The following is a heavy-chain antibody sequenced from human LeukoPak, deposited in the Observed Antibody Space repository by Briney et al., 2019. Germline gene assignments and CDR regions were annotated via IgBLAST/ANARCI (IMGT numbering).Heavy chain of an antibody. D-gene: IGHD1-26*01. J-gene: IGHJ4*02. CDR2: IKSKTDGGTT. V-gene: IGHV3-15*01. CDR1: GFTFSNAW. CDR3: TTEWERGALHFDY. Sequence: GGSLRLSCAASGFTFSNAWMSWVRQAPGKGLEWVGRIKSKTDGGTTDYAAPVKGRFTISRDDSKNTLYLQMNSLKTEDTAVYYCTTEWERGALHFDYWGQGTLVTVSS.